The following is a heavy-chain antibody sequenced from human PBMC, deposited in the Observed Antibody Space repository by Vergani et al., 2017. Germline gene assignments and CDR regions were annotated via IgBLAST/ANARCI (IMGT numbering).Heavy chain of an antibody. CDR3: ARGDYGILTGYQY. D-gene: IGHD3-9*01. Sequence: QVQVVQSGAEVKKSGASVKVSCKTSGYPFSNLYMHRVRQAPGQGLEWMGIINPSGGHTNYAQKCQGSVTMTRDTSTSTVYMELSSLRSDDTAIYYCARGDYGILTGYQYWGQGTLVTVSA. V-gene: IGHV1-46*03. J-gene: IGHJ4*02. CDR1: GYPFSNLY. CDR2: INPSGGHT.